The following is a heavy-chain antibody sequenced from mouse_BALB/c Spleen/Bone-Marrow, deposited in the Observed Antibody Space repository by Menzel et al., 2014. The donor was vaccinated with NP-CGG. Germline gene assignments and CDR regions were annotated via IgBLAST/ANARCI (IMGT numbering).Heavy chain of an antibody. D-gene: IGHD1-1*01. CDR1: GYSFTGYF. V-gene: IGHV1-20*01. J-gene: IGHJ1*01. CDR2: INPYNGDT. Sequence: DVHLVESGPELVKPGASVKISCKASGYSFTGYFMNWVMQSHGKSLEWNGRINPYNGDTFYNQKFKDKATLTADKSSSTAYMQLSSLTSEDSAVYYCARSLRWYFDVWGAGTTVTVSS. CDR3: ARSLRWYFDV.